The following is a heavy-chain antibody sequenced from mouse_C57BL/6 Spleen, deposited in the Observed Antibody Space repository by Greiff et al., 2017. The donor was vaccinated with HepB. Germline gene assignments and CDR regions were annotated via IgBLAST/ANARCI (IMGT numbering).Heavy chain of an antibody. D-gene: IGHD2-4*01. V-gene: IGHV1-55*01. CDR1: GYTFTSYW. J-gene: IGHJ1*03. Sequence: QVQLQQPGAELVKPGASVKMSCKASGYTFTSYWITWVKQRPGQGLEWIGDIYPGSGSTNYNEKFKSKATLTVDTSSSTAYMQLSSLTSEDSAVYYCAREDYDRWYFDVWGTGTTVTVSS. CDR3: AREDYDRWYFDV. CDR2: IYPGSGST.